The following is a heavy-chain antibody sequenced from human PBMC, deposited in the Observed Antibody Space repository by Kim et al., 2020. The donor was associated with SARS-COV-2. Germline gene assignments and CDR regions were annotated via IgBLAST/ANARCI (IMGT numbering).Heavy chain of an antibody. J-gene: IGHJ5*02. D-gene: IGHD2-15*01. Sequence: TKYSQKFQGRVTITRDTSASTAYMELSSLRSEDTAVYYCARDLYYNWFDPWGQGTLVTVSS. CDR2: T. V-gene: IGHV1-3*01. CDR3: ARDLYYNWFDP.